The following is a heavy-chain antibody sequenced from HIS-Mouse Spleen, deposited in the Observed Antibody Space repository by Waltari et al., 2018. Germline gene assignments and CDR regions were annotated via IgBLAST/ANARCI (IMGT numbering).Heavy chain of an antibody. CDR1: GGSFRGYY. D-gene: IGHD3-10*01. CDR3: ARGGGITMVRGVPFDY. CDR2: INHSGST. V-gene: IGHV4-34*01. J-gene: IGHJ4*02. Sequence: QVQLQQWGAGLLKPSETLSLTCAVYGGSFRGYYWSWIRQPPGKGLEWIGEINHSGSTNYNPSLKSRVTISVDTSKNQFSLKLSSVTAADTAVYYCARGGGITMVRGVPFDYWGQGTLVTVSS.